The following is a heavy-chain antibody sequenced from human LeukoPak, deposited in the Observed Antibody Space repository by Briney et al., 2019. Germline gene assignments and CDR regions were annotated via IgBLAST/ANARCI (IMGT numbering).Heavy chain of an antibody. J-gene: IGHJ4*02. Sequence: SETLSLTCTVSGASISTSAYYWGWIRQPPGKGLDWIGNIYYSGSTYYNPSLKSRVTISVDSSKNQFSLRLSSVTTADTAVYYCARLFGGHGDYFDYWGQGTLVTVSS. CDR3: ARLFGGHGDYFDY. CDR2: IYYSGST. V-gene: IGHV4-39*01. CDR1: GASISTSAYY. D-gene: IGHD5-12*01.